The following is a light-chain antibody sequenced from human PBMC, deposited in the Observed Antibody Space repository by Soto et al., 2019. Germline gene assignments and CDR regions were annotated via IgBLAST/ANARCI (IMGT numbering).Light chain of an antibody. J-gene: IGLJ1*01. CDR1: SSDVGGYNS. Sequence: QSALTQPASVSGSPGQSITISCTGTSSDVGGYNSVSWYLHHPGKAPKLMIYDVSIRPSGVSNRFSGSKSGNTASLTIAGLQAEDEADYYCRSYRSSSTLVFGTGTKLTVL. CDR3: RSYRSSSTLV. V-gene: IGLV2-14*03. CDR2: DVS.